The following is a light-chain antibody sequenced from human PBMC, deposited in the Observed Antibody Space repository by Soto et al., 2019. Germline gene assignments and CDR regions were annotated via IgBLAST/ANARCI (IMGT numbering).Light chain of an antibody. CDR3: ISYTDRQSYP. V-gene: IGLV2-14*03. CDR2: AVS. CDR1: SSDIGSYDH. J-gene: IGLJ1*01. Sequence: QSVLTQPASVSGSPGQSITISCSGTSSDIGSYDHVAWYQQFPGKSPKLIIYAVSDRPSGVSDRFSGSKSGISASLTISGLQTEDEADYYCISYTDRQSYPFGIGTKLTV.